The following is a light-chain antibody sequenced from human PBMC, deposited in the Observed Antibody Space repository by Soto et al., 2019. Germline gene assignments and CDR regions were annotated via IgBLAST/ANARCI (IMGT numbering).Light chain of an antibody. CDR3: CSYAGSRWM. CDR1: SDDIGNFNL. V-gene: IGLV2-23*02. CDR2: EVN. J-gene: IGLJ3*02. Sequence: QSALTQPGSVSGSPGQSITVSCTGSSDDIGNFNLVSWYQQFPGKAPKLIVYEVNKRPLGVSDRFSGSKSGNTASLTISGLQAEDEADYHCCSYAGSRWMFGGGTKLTVL.